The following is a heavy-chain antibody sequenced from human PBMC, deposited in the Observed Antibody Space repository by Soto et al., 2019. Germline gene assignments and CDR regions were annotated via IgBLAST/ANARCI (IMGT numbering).Heavy chain of an antibody. CDR2: IYATGTT. CDR3: VRDGTKTLRDWFDP. J-gene: IGHJ5*02. V-gene: IGHV4-4*07. D-gene: IGHD1-1*01. CDR1: GAPISGFY. Sequence: SETLSLTCTVSGAPISGFYWSWIRKSAGKGLELIGRIYATGTTDYNPSLKSRVMMSVDTSKKQFSLKLRSVTAADTAVYYCVRDGTKTLRDWFDPWGQGISVTVSS.